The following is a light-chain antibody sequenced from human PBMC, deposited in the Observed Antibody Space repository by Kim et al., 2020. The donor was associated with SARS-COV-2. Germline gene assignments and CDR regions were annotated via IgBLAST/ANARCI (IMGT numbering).Light chain of an antibody. Sequence: PGQRVTISCSGSHSNIGVNTVNWYQQLPGTAPKLRIYSNDQRPSGVPDRFSGSNSGTSASLASGGLQSEDEADYYCAAWDDSLTWVFGGGTQLTVL. J-gene: IGLJ3*02. CDR2: SND. CDR1: HSNIGVNT. V-gene: IGLV1-44*01. CDR3: AAWDDSLTWV.